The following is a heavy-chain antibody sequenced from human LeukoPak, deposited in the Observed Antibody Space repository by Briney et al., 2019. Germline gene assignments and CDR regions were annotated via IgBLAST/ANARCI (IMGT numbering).Heavy chain of an antibody. D-gene: IGHD3-22*01. CDR1: RFTFSKYW. CDR2: IDTNGRTT. J-gene: IGHJ4*02. CDR3: ARAHNSPIVVVKSFDY. Sequence: GGSLRLSCAASRFTFSKYWFHWVRQAPGKGLEWVSRIDTNGRTTTYADSVRCRFTISRDNAQNTLFLEMNSLRGEDTAVYYCARAHNSPIVVVKSFDYWGQGTLVTVSS. V-gene: IGHV3-74*01.